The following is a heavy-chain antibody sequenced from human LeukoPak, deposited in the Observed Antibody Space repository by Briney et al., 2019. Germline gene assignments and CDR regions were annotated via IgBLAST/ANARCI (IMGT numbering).Heavy chain of an antibody. Sequence: PGGSLRLSCAASGFIFSNYAINWVRQAPGKGLEWVSVMTPNGDHTYYSDSVRGRFTISRGNSMNTMSLQMNSLRAEDTAIYYCARGGQYTNSVIDYWGQGTLVTVSS. V-gene: IGHV3-23*01. CDR1: GFIFSNYA. D-gene: IGHD4-11*01. J-gene: IGHJ4*02. CDR3: ARGGQYTNSVIDY. CDR2: MTPNGDHT.